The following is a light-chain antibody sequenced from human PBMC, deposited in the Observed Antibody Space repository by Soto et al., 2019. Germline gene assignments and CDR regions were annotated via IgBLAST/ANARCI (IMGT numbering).Light chain of an antibody. CDR2: GAS. J-gene: IGKJ1*01. Sequence: EIVLTQSPGTLSLSPGERATLSCRASQSVSSIYLAWYQQKPGQAPRLLIYGASSRATGIPDRFSGSGSGTDCTLTISRLEPEDFAVYYCQQYGSSRSTFGQGTKVEI. CDR1: QSVSSIY. V-gene: IGKV3-20*01. CDR3: QQYGSSRST.